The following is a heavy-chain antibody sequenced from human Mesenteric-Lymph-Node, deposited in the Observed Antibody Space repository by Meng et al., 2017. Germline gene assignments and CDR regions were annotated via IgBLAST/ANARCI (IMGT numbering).Heavy chain of an antibody. CDR2: INPNSGGT. V-gene: IGHV1-2*02. J-gene: IGHJ4*02. CDR1: GYTFTGYY. CDR3: AKVHYYDSSGYYRKTYFDY. D-gene: IGHD3-22*01. Sequence: ASVKVSCKASGYTFTGYYMHWVRQAPGQGLEWMGWINPNSGGTNYAQKFQGRVTMTRDTSISTAYMELSRLRSDDTAVYYCAKVHYYDSSGYYRKTYFDYWGQGTVVTVSS.